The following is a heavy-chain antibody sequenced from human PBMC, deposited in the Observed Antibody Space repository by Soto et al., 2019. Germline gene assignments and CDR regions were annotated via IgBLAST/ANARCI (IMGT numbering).Heavy chain of an antibody. Sequence: SETLSLTCTVSGAALSSGGYFYTWVRQPPGKGLEWLGYIYYSGGTNYNPSLKSRVTISLDKSKSQFSLGLISVAAADTAVYYCTRELADDNYFDPWGQGTLVTVSS. V-gene: IGHV4-61*08. CDR1: GAALSSGGYF. CDR2: IYYSGGT. J-gene: IGHJ5*02. CDR3: TRELADDNYFDP. D-gene: IGHD6-13*01.